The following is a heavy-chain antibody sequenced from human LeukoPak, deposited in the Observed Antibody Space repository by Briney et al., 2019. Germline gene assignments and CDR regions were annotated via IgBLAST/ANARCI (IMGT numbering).Heavy chain of an antibody. CDR1: GGSVSSGSYY. J-gene: IGHJ3*02. CDR3: ARVASGYDVFDI. V-gene: IGHV4-61*01. D-gene: IGHD3-3*01. Sequence: SETLPLTCTVSGGSVSSGSYYWSWIRQPPGKGVEWIGYIYYSGSTNYNPSLKSRVTISVDTSKNQFSLKLSSVTAADTAVFYCARVASGYDVFDIWGQGTMVTVSS. CDR2: IYYSGST.